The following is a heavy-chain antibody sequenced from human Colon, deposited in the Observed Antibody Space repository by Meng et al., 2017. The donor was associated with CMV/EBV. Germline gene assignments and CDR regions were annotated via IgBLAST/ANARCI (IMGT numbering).Heavy chain of an antibody. CDR1: GFSFGDYG. D-gene: IGHD2-2*01. V-gene: IGHV3-20*04. CDR2: INWNGGST. CDR3: ASLVGYCSSTSCSEGDY. J-gene: IGHJ4*02. Sequence: GSLKISCAASGFSFGDYGMTWVRQAPGKGLEWVSGINWNGGSTGYVDSVKGRFTISRDNAKNSLYLQMNSLRAEDTAFYYCASLVGYCSSTSCSEGDYWGQGTLVTVSS.